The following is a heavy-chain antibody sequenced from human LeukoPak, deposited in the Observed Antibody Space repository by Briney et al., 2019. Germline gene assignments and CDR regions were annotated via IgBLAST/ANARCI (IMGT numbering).Heavy chain of an antibody. V-gene: IGHV1-24*01. CDR2: FNPEDGET. J-gene: IGHJ3*02. CDR1: GYTFTSYY. D-gene: IGHD3-10*01. CDR3: ATVAGFSGSYAFDI. Sequence: ASVKVSCKASGYTFTSYYMHWVRQAPGQGLEWMGGFNPEDGETIYAQKFQGRVTMTEDTSTDTAYMELSSLRSEDTAVYYCATVAGFSGSYAFDIWGQGTMVTVSS.